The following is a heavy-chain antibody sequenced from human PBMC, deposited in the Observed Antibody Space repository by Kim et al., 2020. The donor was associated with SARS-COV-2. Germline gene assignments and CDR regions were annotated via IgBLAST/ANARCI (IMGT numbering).Heavy chain of an antibody. J-gene: IGHJ6*02. D-gene: IGHD1-26*01. V-gene: IGHV3-74*01. CDR3: ARDPRGGIYFYDGMDV. CDR1: GFTFSDYW. Sequence: GSLRLSCVASGFTFSDYWMHWVRQAPGKGLVWVSRINSDGSRTTYADAVKGRFTISRDNARNTLYLQMNSLRGDDTAVYYCARDPRGGIYFYDGMDVWGQGPTVTVSS. CDR2: INSDGSRT.